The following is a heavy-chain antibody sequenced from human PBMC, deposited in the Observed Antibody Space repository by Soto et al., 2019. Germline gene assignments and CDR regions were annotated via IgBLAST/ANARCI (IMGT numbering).Heavy chain of an antibody. D-gene: IGHD1-1*01. V-gene: IGHV1-2*02. CDR1: GYTFTGYY. J-gene: IGHJ5*02. CDR2: INPNSGGT. CDR3: ARATGTSDWFDP. Sequence: GASVKVSCKASGYTFTGYYMHWVRQAPGQGLEWMGWINPNSGGTNYAQKFQGRVTMTRDTSISTAYMELSRPRSDDTAVYYCARATGTSDWFDPWGQGTLVTVSS.